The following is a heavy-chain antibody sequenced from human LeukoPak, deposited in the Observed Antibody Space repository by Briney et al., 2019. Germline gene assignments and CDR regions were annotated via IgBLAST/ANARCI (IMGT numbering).Heavy chain of an antibody. D-gene: IGHD3-22*01. CDR2: IYYSGST. CDR3: ARRRITMIDRDAFDI. CDR1: GGSISSSSYY. V-gene: IGHV4-39*07. J-gene: IGHJ3*02. Sequence: SETLSLTCTVSGGSISSSSYYWGWIRQPPGKGLEWIGSIYYSGSTYYSPSFQGQVTISADKSISTAYLQWSSLKASDTAMYYCARRRITMIDRDAFDIWGQGTMVTVSS.